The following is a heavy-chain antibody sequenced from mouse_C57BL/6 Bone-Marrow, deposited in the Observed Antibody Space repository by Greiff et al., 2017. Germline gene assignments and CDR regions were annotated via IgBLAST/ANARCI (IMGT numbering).Heavy chain of an antibody. CDR2: IHPNSGST. V-gene: IGHV1-64*01. CDR1: GYTFTSYW. D-gene: IGHD1-1*01. J-gene: IGHJ2*01. CDR3: ARYYGSSDY. Sequence: VQLQQPGAELVKPGASVTLSCKASGYTFTSYWMPWVEQRPGQGLEWIGMIHPNSGSTNYNEKFKSKATLTVDKSSSTAYMQLSSLTSEDSAVYYCARYYGSSDYWGQGTTLTVYS.